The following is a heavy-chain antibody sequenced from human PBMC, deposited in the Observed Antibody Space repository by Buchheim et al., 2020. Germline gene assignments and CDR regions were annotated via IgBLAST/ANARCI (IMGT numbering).Heavy chain of an antibody. Sequence: QLQLQESGSGLVKPSQTLSLTCAVSGGSISSGGYSWSWIRQPPGKGLVWIGYIYHSGSTYYNPSLKSRVTISVDSSKNPFSLKLSSVTAADTTVYYCASQSTVVVTAPGAFDIWGQGT. D-gene: IGHD2-21*02. CDR2: IYHSGST. CDR3: ASQSTVVVTAPGAFDI. V-gene: IGHV4-30-2*01. J-gene: IGHJ3*02. CDR1: GGSISSGGYS.